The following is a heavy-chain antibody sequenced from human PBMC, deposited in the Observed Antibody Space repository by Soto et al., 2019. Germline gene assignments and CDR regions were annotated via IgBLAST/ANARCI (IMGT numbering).Heavy chain of an antibody. J-gene: IGHJ4*01. CDR3: VGYSASGQRHFDN. Sequence: GESLKISCKGSGYSFTSYWIGWVRQMPGKGLEWMGIIYPGDSDTRYSPSFQGQVTISADKSISTAYLQWSTLKPSDSAMYYCVGYSASGQRHFDNWGQGTLVTVSS. D-gene: IGHD6-13*01. CDR2: IYPGDSDT. V-gene: IGHV5-51*01. CDR1: GYSFTSYW.